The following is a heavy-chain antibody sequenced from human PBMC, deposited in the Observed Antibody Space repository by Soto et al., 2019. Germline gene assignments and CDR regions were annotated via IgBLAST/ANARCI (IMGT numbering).Heavy chain of an antibody. V-gene: IGHV3-30*18. J-gene: IGHJ5*02. CDR3: AKDLGQDCSGGSCYPNNWFDP. Sequence: GGSLRLSCAASGFTFISYGMHWVRQAPGKGLEWVAVISYDGSNKYYADSVKGRFTISRDNSKNTLYLQMNSLRAEDTAVYYCAKDLGQDCSGGSCYPNNWFDPWGQGTLVTVSS. CDR1: GFTFISYG. CDR2: ISYDGSNK. D-gene: IGHD2-15*01.